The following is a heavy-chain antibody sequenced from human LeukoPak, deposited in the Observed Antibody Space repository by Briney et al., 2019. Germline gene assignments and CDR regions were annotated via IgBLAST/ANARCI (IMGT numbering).Heavy chain of an antibody. CDR3: ARGWELDY. J-gene: IGHJ4*02. CDR2: ISTYNGDS. V-gene: IGHV1-18*04. D-gene: IGHD1-26*01. CDR1: GYTFTNFE. Sequence: ASVKVPCTASGYTFTNFEIGRVRPAPGQGVEWMGWISTYNGDSNYTQELQGRVTMTTDISTTTAYMELRSLRSDDTAVYYCARGWELDYWGQGTMVSVSS.